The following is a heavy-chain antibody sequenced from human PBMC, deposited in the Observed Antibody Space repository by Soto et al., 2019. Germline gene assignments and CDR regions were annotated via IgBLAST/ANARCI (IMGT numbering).Heavy chain of an antibody. V-gene: IGHV1-69*01. J-gene: IGHJ4*02. CDR1: GVTFNSYA. CDR2: IIPIFGPA. Sequence: SFKASGVTFNSYAITLVRQAPGQGLEWMGGIIPIFGPAKYAQKFQGRVTITADESTSTAYMELSSLRSEDTAVYYCACVLPDSGSHDYCGQGFLATVSS. CDR3: ACVLPDSGSHDY. D-gene: IGHD1-26*01.